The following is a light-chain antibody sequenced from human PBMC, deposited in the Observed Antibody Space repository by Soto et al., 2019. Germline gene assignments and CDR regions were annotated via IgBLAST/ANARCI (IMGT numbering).Light chain of an antibody. CDR1: QSVSH. V-gene: IGKV3-20*01. J-gene: IGKJ2*01. Sequence: EIGLTQSPGTLSLSPGETATLSCRASQSVSHLAWYQQKPGQAPRLLVYAASSRATGIPDRFSGSGSGTDFTLTISRLEPEDFAVYYCQQYGGSPLYTVGQGTRLEIK. CDR3: QQYGGSPLYT. CDR2: AAS.